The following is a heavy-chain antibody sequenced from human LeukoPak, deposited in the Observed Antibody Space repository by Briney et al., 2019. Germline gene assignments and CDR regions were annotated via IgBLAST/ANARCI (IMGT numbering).Heavy chain of an antibody. CDR3: ARAVPAAMRGAFDI. J-gene: IGHJ3*02. CDR2: ISAYNGNT. CDR1: GYTFTSYG. Sequence: GASVKVSCKASGYTFTSYGISWVRQAPGQGLEWMGWISAYNGNTNYAQKLQGRVTMTTDTSTGTAYMELRSLRSDDTAVYYCARAVPAAMRGAFDIWGQGTMVTVSS. V-gene: IGHV1-18*04. D-gene: IGHD2-2*01.